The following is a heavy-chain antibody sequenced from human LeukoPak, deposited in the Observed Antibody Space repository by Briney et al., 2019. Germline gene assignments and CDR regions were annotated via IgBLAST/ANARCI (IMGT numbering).Heavy chain of an antibody. Sequence: SGGSLRLSCAASGFTFSSYSMNWVRQAPGKGLEWVSYISSSSSTIYYADSVKGRFTISRDNAKNSLYLQMNSLRAEDTAVYYCAMPRWVYSSGPLGYWGQGTLVTVSS. J-gene: IGHJ4*02. CDR3: AMPRWVYSSGPLGY. CDR1: GFTFSSYS. V-gene: IGHV3-48*01. D-gene: IGHD6-19*01. CDR2: ISSSSSTI.